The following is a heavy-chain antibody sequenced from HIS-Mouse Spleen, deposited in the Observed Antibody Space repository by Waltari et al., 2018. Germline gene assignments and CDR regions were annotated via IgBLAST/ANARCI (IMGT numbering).Heavy chain of an antibody. CDR3: AREIPYSSSWYDWYFDL. CDR2: IYYSGST. J-gene: IGHJ2*01. V-gene: IGHV4-39*07. Sequence: QLHLQASGPGLVKPSETLSLPCTVSGCSCSRRSYYWRWLRQPQGKGLEWIGSIYYSGSTYYNPSLKSRVTISVDTSKNQFSLKLSSVTAADTAVYYCAREIPYSSSWYDWYFDLWGRGTLVTVSS. CDR1: GCSCSRRSYY. D-gene: IGHD6-13*01.